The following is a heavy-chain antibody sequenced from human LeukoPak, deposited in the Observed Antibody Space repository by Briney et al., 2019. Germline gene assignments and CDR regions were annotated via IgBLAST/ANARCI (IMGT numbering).Heavy chain of an antibody. J-gene: IGHJ4*02. Sequence: GGSLRLSCAASGFTFSSFQMNWVRQAPGKGLEWVSYINSRGITVFYADFVKGRFTISRDNARNSLYLQMNSLRAEDTAVYYCARYAGGNSGGIDYWGQGTLVTVSS. V-gene: IGHV3-48*03. D-gene: IGHD4-23*01. CDR2: INSRGITV. CDR3: ARYAGGNSGGIDY. CDR1: GFTFSSFQ.